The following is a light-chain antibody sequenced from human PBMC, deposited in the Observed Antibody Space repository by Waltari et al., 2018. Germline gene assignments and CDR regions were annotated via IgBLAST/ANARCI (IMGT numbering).Light chain of an antibody. CDR3: QQSYSTPS. CDR1: QSVSSY. V-gene: IGKV3-11*01. CDR2: DAS. J-gene: IGKJ4*01. Sequence: IVLTQSPATLSLSPGERATLSCRASQSVSSYLAWYQQKPGQAPRLLIYDASSRATGIPARFSGSGSGTDFTITISSLQPEDFATYYCQQSYSTPSFGGGTQVEIK.